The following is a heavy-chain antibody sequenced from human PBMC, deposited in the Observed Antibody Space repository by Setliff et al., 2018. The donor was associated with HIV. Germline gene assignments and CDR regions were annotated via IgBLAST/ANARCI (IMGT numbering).Heavy chain of an antibody. Sequence: ASVKVSCKASGYSLSTYAISWVRQAPGQGLEWMGWIDSNNGNRNFAQKFRGRVTMTTDISTNTAYMEVRSLSFDDTAVYYCAREYFGSGSYVRSFDIWGQGTLVTVSS. J-gene: IGHJ3*02. CDR1: GYSLSTYA. CDR2: IDSNNGNR. D-gene: IGHD3-10*01. CDR3: AREYFGSGSYVRSFDI. V-gene: IGHV1-18*01.